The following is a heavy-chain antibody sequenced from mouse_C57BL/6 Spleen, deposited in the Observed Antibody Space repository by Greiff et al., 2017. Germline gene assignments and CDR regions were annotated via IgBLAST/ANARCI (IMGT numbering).Heavy chain of an antibody. V-gene: IGHV5-16*01. CDR1: GFTFSDYY. CDR3: ARERGRNWYFDV. J-gene: IGHJ1*03. Sequence: EVKLMESEGGLVQPGSSMKLSCTASGFTFSDYYMAWVRQVPEKGLEWVANINYDGSSTYYLDSLKSRFIISRDNAKNILYLQMSSLKSEDTATYYCARERGRNWYFDVWGTGTTVTVSS. CDR2: INYDGSST.